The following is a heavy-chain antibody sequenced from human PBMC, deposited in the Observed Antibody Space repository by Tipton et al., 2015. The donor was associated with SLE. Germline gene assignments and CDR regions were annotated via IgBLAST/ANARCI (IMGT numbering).Heavy chain of an antibody. Sequence: LRLSCTIYAGSFSGYRWSWIRQPPGKGLEWIGEVNYSGDTNYNPSLKSRVTISADTSKNQFSLKLNSVTDADTGVYYCAREGDHYGAGSSSYYYYMDAWGKGTTVIISS. CDR2: VNYSGDT. D-gene: IGHD3-10*01. V-gene: IGHV4-34*01. J-gene: IGHJ6*03. CDR3: AREGDHYGAGSSSYYYYMDA. CDR1: AGSFSGYR.